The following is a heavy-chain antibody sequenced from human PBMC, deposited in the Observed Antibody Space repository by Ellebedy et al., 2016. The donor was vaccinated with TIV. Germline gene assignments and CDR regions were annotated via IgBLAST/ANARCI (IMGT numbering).Heavy chain of an antibody. CDR1: GGSISSYY. CDR2: IYYSGST. Sequence: MPSETLSLTCTVSGGSISSYYWSWIRQPPGKGLEWIGYIYYSGSTNYNPSLKSRVTISVDTSKNQFSLKLSSVTAADTAVYYCARGLDGGNPFDYWGQGTLVTVSS. D-gene: IGHD4-23*01. V-gene: IGHV4-59*01. CDR3: ARGLDGGNPFDY. J-gene: IGHJ4*02.